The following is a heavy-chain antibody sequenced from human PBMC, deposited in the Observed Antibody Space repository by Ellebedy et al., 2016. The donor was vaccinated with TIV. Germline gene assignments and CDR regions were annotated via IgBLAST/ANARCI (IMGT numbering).Heavy chain of an antibody. CDR1: GFTFSSCA. CDR2: ISHSGDSI. J-gene: IGHJ6*02. V-gene: IGHV3-23*01. CDR3: ARDEVYSSSWYAYYYYGMDV. D-gene: IGHD6-13*01. Sequence: GESLKISCAASGFTFSSCAMTWVRQAPGKGLEWVSAISHSGDSIYYADSVKGRFTISRDNSKNTLYLQMNSLRAEDTAVYYCARDEVYSSSWYAYYYYGMDVWGQGTTVTVSS.